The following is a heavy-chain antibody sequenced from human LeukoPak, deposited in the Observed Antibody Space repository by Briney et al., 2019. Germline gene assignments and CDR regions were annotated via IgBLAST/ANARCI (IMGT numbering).Heavy chain of an antibody. D-gene: IGHD6-19*01. CDR1: GGSISSGGYY. V-gene: IGHV4-31*03. CDR2: IYYSGST. CDR3: AGSIAVAGRNWFDP. J-gene: IGHJ5*02. Sequence: PSETLSLTCTVSGGSISSGGYYWSWIRQHPGKGLEWIGCIYYSGSTYYNPSLKSRVTISVDTSKNQFSLKLSSVTAADTAVYYCAGSIAVAGRNWFDPWGQGTLVTVSS.